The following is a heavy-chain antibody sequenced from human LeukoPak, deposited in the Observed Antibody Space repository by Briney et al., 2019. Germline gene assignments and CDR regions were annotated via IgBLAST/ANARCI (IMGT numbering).Heavy chain of an antibody. Sequence: HPGGSLRLSCAASGFTFSNYWMTWVRQAPGKGLEWVANIGQDGGEKYYVDSVKGRFTISRDNAKNSLYLQMNSLRAEDTAVYYCAARRDGYNMWGQGTLVTVSS. CDR2: IGQDGGEK. V-gene: IGHV3-7*01. CDR3: AARRDGYNM. CDR1: GFTFSNYW. J-gene: IGHJ4*02. D-gene: IGHD5-24*01.